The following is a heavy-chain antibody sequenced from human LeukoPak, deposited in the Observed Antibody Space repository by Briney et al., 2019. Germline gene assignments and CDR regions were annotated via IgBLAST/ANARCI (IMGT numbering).Heavy chain of an antibody. D-gene: IGHD3-10*01. CDR3: AKDRKLMVRGAEVDY. CDR2: ISGSGGST. CDR1: GFTFSSYA. V-gene: IGHV3-23*01. J-gene: IGHJ4*02. Sequence: SGGSLRLSCAASGFTFSSYAMSWVRQAPGKGLEWVSAISGSGGSTYYADSVKGRFTISRDNSKNTLYLQMNSLRAEDTAVYYCAKDRKLMVRGAEVDYWGQGTLVTVSS.